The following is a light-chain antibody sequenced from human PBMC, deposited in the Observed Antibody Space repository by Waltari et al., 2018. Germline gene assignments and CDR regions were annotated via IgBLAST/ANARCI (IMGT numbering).Light chain of an antibody. CDR1: QSISGY. J-gene: IGKJ3*01. Sequence: DIQMTQSPSSLSASVGDRVTITCRASQSISGYLNWYQQKPGQAPKLLIYGISNLQTGVPSRFSGRRSGTDFSLTISSLQPEDSATYYCQQTIITPFTFGPGTKVEIK. V-gene: IGKV1-39*01. CDR2: GIS. CDR3: QQTIITPFT.